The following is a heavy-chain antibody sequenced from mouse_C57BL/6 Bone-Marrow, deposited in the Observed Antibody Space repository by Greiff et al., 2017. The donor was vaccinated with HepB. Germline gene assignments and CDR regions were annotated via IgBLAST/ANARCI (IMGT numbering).Heavy chain of an antibody. D-gene: IGHD1-1*01. CDR2: INPSSGYT. J-gene: IGHJ3*01. CDR3: AGLRAYVAY. V-gene: IGHV1-4*01. CDR1: GYTFTSYT. Sequence: VQLQESGAELARPGASVKMSCKASGYTFTSYTMHWVKQRPGQGLEWIGYINPSSGYTKYNQKFKDKATLTADKSSSTAYMQLSSLTSEDAAVYYCAGLRAYVAYWGQGTLVTVSA.